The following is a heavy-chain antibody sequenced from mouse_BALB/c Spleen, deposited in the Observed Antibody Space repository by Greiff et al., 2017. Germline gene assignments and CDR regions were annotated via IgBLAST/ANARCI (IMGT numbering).Heavy chain of an antibody. Sequence: QVQLQQSGAELVRPGASVTLSCKASGYTFTDYEMHWVKQTPVHGLEWIGAIDPETGGTAYNQKFKGKATLTADKSSSTAYMELRSLTSEDSAVYYCTRNRYGNQYYFDYWGQGTTLTVSS. V-gene: IGHV1-15*01. D-gene: IGHD2-10*02. J-gene: IGHJ2*01. CDR2: IDPETGGT. CDR3: TRNRYGNQYYFDY. CDR1: GYTFTDYE.